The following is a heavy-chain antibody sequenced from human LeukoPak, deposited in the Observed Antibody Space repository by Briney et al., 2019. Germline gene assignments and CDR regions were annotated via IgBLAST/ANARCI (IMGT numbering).Heavy chain of an antibody. CDR1: GYTFTSYY. J-gene: IGHJ3*01. V-gene: IGHV1-46*01. Sequence: GASVTVSCKASGYTFTSYYIHWVRQAPGQGLEWMGIINPSGDSTGYAQKFQGRVTMTRDTSTSTLYMELSSLRSEDTAMYYCAKDIQLSAWGLGTMVTVSS. D-gene: IGHD5-24*01. CDR2: INPSGDST. CDR3: AKDIQLSA.